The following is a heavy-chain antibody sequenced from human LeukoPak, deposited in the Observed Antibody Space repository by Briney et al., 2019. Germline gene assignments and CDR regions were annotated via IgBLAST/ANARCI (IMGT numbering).Heavy chain of an antibody. J-gene: IGHJ4*02. CDR2: IIPIFGTA. D-gene: IGHD3-3*01. Sequence: SVKVSCKASGGTFSSYAISWVRQAPGQGLEWMGGIIPIFGTANYAQKFQGRVTITTDESTSTAYMELSSLRSEDTAVYYCARVESIFGVVIRVFDYWGQGTLVTVSS. CDR3: ARVESIFGVVIRVFDY. CDR1: GGTFSSYA. V-gene: IGHV1-69*05.